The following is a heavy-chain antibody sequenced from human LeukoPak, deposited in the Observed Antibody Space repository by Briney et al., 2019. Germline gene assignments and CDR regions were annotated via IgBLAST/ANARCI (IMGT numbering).Heavy chain of an antibody. CDR2: ISGSGDST. CDR1: GFAFSSYA. J-gene: IGHJ3*02. D-gene: IGHD1-26*01. Sequence: GGSLRLSCAGSGFAFSSYAMSWVRQAPGKGLEWVSAISGSGDSTYYADSVKGRFTISRDNAKNSLYLQMNSLRAEDTAVYYCARGRWEPGAFDIWGQGTMVTVSS. CDR3: ARGRWEPGAFDI. V-gene: IGHV3-23*01.